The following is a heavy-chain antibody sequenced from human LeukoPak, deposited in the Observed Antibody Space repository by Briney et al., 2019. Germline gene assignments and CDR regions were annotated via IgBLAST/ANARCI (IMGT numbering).Heavy chain of an antibody. CDR1: GGSFSGYY. J-gene: IGHJ2*01. V-gene: IGHV4-34*01. D-gene: IGHD6-13*01. CDR3: ARVRWYSSSWYDDWYFDL. Sequence: SETLSLTCAVHGGSFSGYYWSWIRQPPGKGLEWIGEINHSGSTNYNPSLKSRVTISVDTSKNQFSLKLSSVTAADTAVYYCARVRWYSSSWYDDWYFDLWGRGTLVTVSS. CDR2: INHSGST.